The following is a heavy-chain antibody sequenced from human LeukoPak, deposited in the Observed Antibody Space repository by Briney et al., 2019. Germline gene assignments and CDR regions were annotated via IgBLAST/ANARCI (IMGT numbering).Heavy chain of an antibody. J-gene: IGHJ4*02. Sequence: PGGSLRLSCAASGFTFSSYSMHWVRHAPGKGLEWVSYISSSSKSIYYADSVKGRFTISRDNAKKSLDLQMNSLRDEDTAVYYCARDHRSGSGSGTQANDYWGQGTLVTVSS. D-gene: IGHD3-10*01. V-gene: IGHV3-48*02. CDR3: ARDHRSGSGSGTQANDY. CDR2: ISSSSKSI. CDR1: GFTFSSYS.